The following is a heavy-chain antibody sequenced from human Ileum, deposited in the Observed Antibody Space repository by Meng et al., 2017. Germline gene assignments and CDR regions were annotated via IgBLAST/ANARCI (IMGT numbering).Heavy chain of an antibody. CDR2: INSDGSST. J-gene: IGHJ6*02. CDR3: ARTTMVRGVKYYYYGMDV. V-gene: IGHV3-74*01. Sequence: GSLKISCAASGFTFSSYWMHWVRQAPGKGLVWVSRINSDGSSTSYADSVKGRFTISRDNAKNTLYLQMNSLRAEDTAVYYCARTTMVRGVKYYYYGMDVWGQGTTVTVSS. CDR1: GFTFSSYW. D-gene: IGHD3-10*01.